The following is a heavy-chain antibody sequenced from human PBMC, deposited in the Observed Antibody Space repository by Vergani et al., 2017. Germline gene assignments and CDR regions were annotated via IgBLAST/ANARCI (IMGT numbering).Heavy chain of an antibody. J-gene: IGHJ3*02. D-gene: IGHD6-19*01. Sequence: EVQLVQSGAEVKKPGESLKISCKGSGYSFTSYWIGWVRQMPGKGLEWMGIIYPGDSDTRYSPSFQGQVTISADKSISTAYLQWSSLKASETAMYYCAGPRPGIAVAGTDLNAFDIWGQGTMVTVSS. CDR1: GYSFTSYW. CDR3: AGPRPGIAVAGTDLNAFDI. V-gene: IGHV5-51*03. CDR2: IYPGDSDT.